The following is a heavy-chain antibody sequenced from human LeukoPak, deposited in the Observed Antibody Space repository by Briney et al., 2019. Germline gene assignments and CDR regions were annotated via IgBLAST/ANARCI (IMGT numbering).Heavy chain of an antibody. CDR2: IRSKANSYAT. CDR3: TSPLKYSSGWYYFDY. CDR1: GFTFSGSA. Sequence: GGSLRLSCAASGFTFSGSAMHWVRQASGKGLEWVGRIRSKANSYATAYAASVKGRFTISRDDSKNTAYLQMNSLKTEGTAVYYCTSPLKYSSGWYYFDYWGQGTLVTVSS. V-gene: IGHV3-73*01. J-gene: IGHJ4*02. D-gene: IGHD6-19*01.